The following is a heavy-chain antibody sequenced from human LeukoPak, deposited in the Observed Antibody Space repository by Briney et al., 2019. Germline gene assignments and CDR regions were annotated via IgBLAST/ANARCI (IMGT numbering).Heavy chain of an antibody. CDR2: IKQDGSEK. Sequence: GGSLGLSCAASGFTLSTYWMSWARQAPGKGLEWVANIKQDGSEKYYVDSVKGRFTISRDNAKNSLFLQMNSLRAEDTAVYYCARARMYTSSSGGFDYWGQGTLVTVSS. J-gene: IGHJ4*02. CDR1: GFTLSTYW. CDR3: ARARMYTSSSGGFDY. D-gene: IGHD6-6*01. V-gene: IGHV3-7*01.